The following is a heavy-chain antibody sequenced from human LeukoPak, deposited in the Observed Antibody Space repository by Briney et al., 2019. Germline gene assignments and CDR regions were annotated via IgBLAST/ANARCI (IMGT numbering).Heavy chain of an antibody. J-gene: IGHJ4*02. CDR3: AKLALLAVAGTADY. D-gene: IGHD6-19*01. CDR1: GFTFSSYG. V-gene: IGHV3-30*18. Sequence: GGSLRLSCAASGFTFSSYGMHWVRQAPGKGLEWVAVISYDGSNKYYADSVKGRFTISRDNSKNTLYLQMNSLRAEDTAMYYCAKLALLAVAGTADYWGQGTLVTVSS. CDR2: ISYDGSNK.